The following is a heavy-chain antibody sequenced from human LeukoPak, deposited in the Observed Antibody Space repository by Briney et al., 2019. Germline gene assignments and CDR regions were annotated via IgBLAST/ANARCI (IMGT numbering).Heavy chain of an antibody. CDR1: GGSIRSYY. J-gene: IGHJ3*02. CDR3: ASARNWTPFDI. CDR2: IYYSGSGST. Sequence: PSETLSLTCTVSGGSIRSYYWSWIRQPPGKGLEWIGYIYYSGSGSTNYNSSLKGRVTISVDTSKNQFSLKLSSVTAADTAVYYCASARNWTPFDIWGQGTMVTVSS. D-gene: IGHD1-20*01. V-gene: IGHV4-59*08.